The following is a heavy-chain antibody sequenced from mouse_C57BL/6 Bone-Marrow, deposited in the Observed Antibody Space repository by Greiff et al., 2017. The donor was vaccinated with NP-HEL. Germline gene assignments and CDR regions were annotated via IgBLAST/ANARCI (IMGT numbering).Heavy chain of an antibody. CDR1: GYTFTDYE. V-gene: IGHV1-15*01. CDR2: IDPETGGT. D-gene: IGHD1-1*01. CDR3: TITTVAV. Sequence: VQLQQSGAELVRPGASVTLSCKASGYTFTDYEMHWVKQTPVHGLEWIGAIDPETGGTAYNQKFQGKAILTADKSSSTAYMELRSLTSEDSAVYYCTITTVAVWGTGTTVTVSS. J-gene: IGHJ1*03.